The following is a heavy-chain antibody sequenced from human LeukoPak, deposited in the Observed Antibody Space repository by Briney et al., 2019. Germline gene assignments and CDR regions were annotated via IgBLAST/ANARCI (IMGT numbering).Heavy chain of an antibody. J-gene: IGHJ6*04. CDR2: ISSSSSYT. V-gene: IGHV3-11*06. CDR3: ARDLGSGSYSFYYYGMDV. Sequence: GGSLRPSCAASGFTFSDYYMSWIRQAPGKGLEWVSYISSSSSYTNYADSVKGRFTISRDNAKNSLYLQMNSLRAEDTAVYYCARDLGSGSYSFYYYGMDVWGKGTTVTVSS. D-gene: IGHD3-10*01. CDR1: GFTFSDYY.